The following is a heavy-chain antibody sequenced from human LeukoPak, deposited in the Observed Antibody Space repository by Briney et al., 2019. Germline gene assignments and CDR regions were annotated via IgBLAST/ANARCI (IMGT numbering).Heavy chain of an antibody. J-gene: IGHJ4*02. CDR1: GFSVSNNY. V-gene: IGHV3-53*01. CDR3: AGELYY. Sequence: GGSLRLSCAASGFSVSNNYMSWVRQAPGKGLEWVSVIYSGGTTHYADSVKGRFTISRDNSKATLFLQMNSLRAEDTAVYYCAGELYYWGQGTLVTVPS. CDR2: IYSGGTT.